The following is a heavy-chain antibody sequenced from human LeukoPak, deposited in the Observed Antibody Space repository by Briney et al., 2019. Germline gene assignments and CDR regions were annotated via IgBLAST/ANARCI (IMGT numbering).Heavy chain of an antibody. J-gene: IGHJ4*02. Sequence: GGSLTLSCAASGFTFNTYSMNWPRQAPGKGLAWVSSIDSSGGYMFYADSVKGRFIISRDNAKDSLYLQMNSLRVEDTAVYYCLRGDRRDYWGQGTLVTVSS. CDR1: GFTFNTYS. CDR3: LRGDRRDY. V-gene: IGHV3-21*06. CDR2: IDSSGGYM.